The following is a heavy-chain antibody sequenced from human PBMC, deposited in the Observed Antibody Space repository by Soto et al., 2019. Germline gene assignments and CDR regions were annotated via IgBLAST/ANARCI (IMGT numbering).Heavy chain of an antibody. Sequence: GSLRLSCAASGFTVSSNYMSWVRQAPGKGLEWVSVIYSGGSTYYADSVKGRFTISRDNSKNTLYLQMNSLRAEDTAVYYCARDRGSSSWYYYYYAMDVWGQGTTVTVSS. CDR3: ARDRGSSSWYYYYYAMDV. V-gene: IGHV3-53*01. J-gene: IGHJ6*02. CDR1: GFTVSSNY. D-gene: IGHD6-13*01. CDR2: IYSGGST.